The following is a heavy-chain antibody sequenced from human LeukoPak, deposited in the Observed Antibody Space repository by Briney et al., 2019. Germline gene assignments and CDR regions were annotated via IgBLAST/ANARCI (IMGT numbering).Heavy chain of an antibody. CDR2: IIPIFGTA. CDR1: GGTFSSYA. V-gene: IGHV1-69*06. CDR3: ARDHYDILTGHNRYYFDY. Sequence: ASVKVSCKASGGTFSSYAISWVRQAPGQGLEWMGGIIPIFGTANYAQKFQGRVTITADKSMSTAYMELSSLRSEDTAVYYCARDHYDILTGHNRYYFDYWGQGTLVTVSS. D-gene: IGHD3-9*01. J-gene: IGHJ4*02.